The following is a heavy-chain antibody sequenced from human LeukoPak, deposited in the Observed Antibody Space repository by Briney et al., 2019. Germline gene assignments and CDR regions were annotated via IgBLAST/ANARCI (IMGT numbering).Heavy chain of an antibody. CDR3: ARVGVRGNWFDP. CDR2: IYYSGST. V-gene: IGHV4-31*03. J-gene: IGHJ5*02. Sequence: PSQTLSLTCTVSGGSIGSGGYYWSWIRQHPGKGLEWIGYIYYSGSTYYNPSLKSRVTISVDTSKNQFSLKLSSVTAADTAVYYCARVGVRGNWFDPWGQETLVTVSS. CDR1: GGSIGSGGYY.